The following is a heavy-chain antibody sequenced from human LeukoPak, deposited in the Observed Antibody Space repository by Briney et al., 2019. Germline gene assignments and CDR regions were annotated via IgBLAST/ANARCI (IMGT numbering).Heavy chain of an antibody. J-gene: IGHJ4*02. Sequence: ASVKVSCTASGYTFTSYGISWVRQAPGQGLEWMGWISAYNGNTNYAQKLQGRVTMTTDTSTSTAYMELRSLRSDDTAVYYCARDIAAAGSFDYWGQGTLVTVSS. CDR3: ARDIAAAGSFDY. D-gene: IGHD6-13*01. CDR1: GYTFTSYG. V-gene: IGHV1-18*01. CDR2: ISAYNGNT.